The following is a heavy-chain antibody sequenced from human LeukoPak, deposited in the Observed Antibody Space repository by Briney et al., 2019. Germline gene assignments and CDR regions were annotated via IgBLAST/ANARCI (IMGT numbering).Heavy chain of an antibody. CDR3: AREDKSDPWLVPDTFDY. D-gene: IGHD6-19*01. V-gene: IGHV1-46*01. CDR1: GYTFTIYY. J-gene: IGHJ4*02. Sequence: ASVKVSCRASGYTFTIYYMHWVRQAPGQGLEWMGIINPSGGSTSYAQKFQGRVTMTRDMSTSTVYMELSSLRSEDTAVYYCAREDKSDPWLVPDTFDYWGQGTLVTVSS. CDR2: INPSGGST.